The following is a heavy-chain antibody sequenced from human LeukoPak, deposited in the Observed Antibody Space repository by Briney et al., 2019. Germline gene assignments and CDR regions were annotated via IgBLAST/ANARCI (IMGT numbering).Heavy chain of an antibody. J-gene: IGHJ6*03. V-gene: IGHV3-53*01. Sequence: ETLSLTCAVYGESFSGYYWSWIRQPPGKGLEWVSVIYSSGSTSYADSVKGRFTISRDNSRNTLYLQMNSLRAEDTAVYYCARDPRRITDAYYSYYMDVWGKGTTVTVSS. CDR3: ARDPRRITDAYYSYYMDV. D-gene: IGHD3-16*01. CDR2: IYSSGST. CDR1: GESFSGYY.